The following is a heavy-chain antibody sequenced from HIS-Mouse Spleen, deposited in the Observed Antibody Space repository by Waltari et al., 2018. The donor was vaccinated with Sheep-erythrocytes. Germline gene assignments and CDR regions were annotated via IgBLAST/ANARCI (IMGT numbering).Heavy chain of an antibody. Sequence: EVQLVESGGGLVQPGGSLKLACAASGFTFSGSPMHWVRQAFGKGLEWVGRSRSKANSYATAYAASVKGRFTISRDDSKNTAYLQMNSLKTEDTAVYYCTRHGYSSSSGSDYWGQGTLVTVSS. CDR3: TRHGYSSSSGSDY. CDR1: GFTFSGSP. D-gene: IGHD6-6*01. CDR2: SRSKANSYAT. J-gene: IGHJ4*02. V-gene: IGHV3-73*02.